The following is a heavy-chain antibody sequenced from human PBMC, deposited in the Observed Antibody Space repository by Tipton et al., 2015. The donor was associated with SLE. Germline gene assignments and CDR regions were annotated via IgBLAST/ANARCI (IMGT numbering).Heavy chain of an antibody. Sequence: TLSLTCTVSGGSITISSSTYSWGWIRQPPGKGLEWIGRIYTSGSTNYNPSLKSRVTMSVDTYQNHFSMQVTSVTAADTAVYYCARLPTGFPNWFDPWGQGPLVPVSS. CDR1: GGSITISSSTYS. CDR2: IYTSGST. D-gene: IGHD4-17*01. V-gene: IGHV4-39*01. J-gene: IGHJ5*02. CDR3: ARLPTGFPNWFDP.